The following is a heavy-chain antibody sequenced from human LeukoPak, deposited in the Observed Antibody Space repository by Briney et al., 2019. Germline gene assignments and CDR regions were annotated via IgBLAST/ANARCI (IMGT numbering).Heavy chain of an antibody. V-gene: IGHV3-74*01. CDR2: IYVDGRTT. Sequence: SGRSLRLSCVASGFTFSNYWTHWVRQPPGKGLVWVSRIYVDGRTTNYADSVKGRFTISRDNAKNTVYLEMNSLSVEDTATYYCIRDFRSADLWGQGTLVTVTS. J-gene: IGHJ5*02. CDR1: GFTFSNYW. CDR3: IRDFRSADL.